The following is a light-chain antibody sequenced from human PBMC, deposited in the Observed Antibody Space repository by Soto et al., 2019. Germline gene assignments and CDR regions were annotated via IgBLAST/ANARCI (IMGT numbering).Light chain of an antibody. CDR3: QRYNTDRPT. J-gene: IGKJ5*01. Sequence: DIQMTQSPSSLSASVGDRVTITCRANQGISNSLAWYQQKPGKVTKLLIYAASSLQSGVPSRFRGSGSGTEFTLTISSLQHEDFAKYYFQRYNTDRPTFGQGTRLEAK. V-gene: IGKV1-27*01. CDR1: QGISNS. CDR2: AAS.